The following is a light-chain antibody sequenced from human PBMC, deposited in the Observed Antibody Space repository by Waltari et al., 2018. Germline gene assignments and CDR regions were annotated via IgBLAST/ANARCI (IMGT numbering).Light chain of an antibody. CDR3: QHYVRLPAT. CDR2: GTS. V-gene: IGKV3-20*01. J-gene: IGKJ1*01. Sequence: EIVLTQSPGTLSLSPGERATLSCRASQSVSRALAWYQQKPGQAPRLLIYGTSNRATGIPDRVSGSGSGTEFSLTISRLEPEDVAVYFCQHYVRLPATFGQGTKVEIK. CDR1: QSVSRA.